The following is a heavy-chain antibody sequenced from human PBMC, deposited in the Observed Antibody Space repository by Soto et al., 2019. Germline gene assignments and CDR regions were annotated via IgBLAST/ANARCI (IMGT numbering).Heavy chain of an antibody. CDR2: ISSNGGNT. CDR1: GFTFNTFA. V-gene: IGHV3-64D*06. CDR3: VKEGYMRSDWYGQFDC. D-gene: IGHD6-19*01. J-gene: IGHJ4*02. Sequence: VGSLRLSCSASGFTFNTFAMHWVRQTPGKGLEFVSAISSNGGNTYYADSVKGRFAISRDNSKNTLYLQMYSLRPEDTALYYCVKEGYMRSDWYGQFDCWGQGTLVTVSS.